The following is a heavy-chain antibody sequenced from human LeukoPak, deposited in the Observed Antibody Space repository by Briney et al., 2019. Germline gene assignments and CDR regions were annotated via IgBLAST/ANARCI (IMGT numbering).Heavy chain of an antibody. Sequence: SVKVSCKASGGTFSSYAISWVRQAPGQGLEWMGGIIPIFGTANYAQKFQGRVTTTTDESTSTAYMELSSLRSEDTAVYYCASGGYDWDYYYYMDVWGKGTTVTVSS. V-gene: IGHV1-69*05. D-gene: IGHD5-12*01. J-gene: IGHJ6*03. CDR3: ASGGYDWDYYYYMDV. CDR1: GGTFSSYA. CDR2: IIPIFGTA.